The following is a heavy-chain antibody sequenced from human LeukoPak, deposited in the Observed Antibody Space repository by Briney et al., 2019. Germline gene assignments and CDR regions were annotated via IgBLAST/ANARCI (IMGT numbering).Heavy chain of an antibody. V-gene: IGHV3-74*01. Sequence: GGSLRLSCAASGFTFSSYWMHWVRQAPRKGLVWVSRINSDGSSTSYADSVKGRFTISRDNAKNTLYLQMNSLRAEDTAVYYCARDKGNTMIGINWFDPWGQGTLVTVSS. D-gene: IGHD3-22*01. CDR2: INSDGSST. CDR3: ARDKGNTMIGINWFDP. J-gene: IGHJ5*02. CDR1: GFTFSSYW.